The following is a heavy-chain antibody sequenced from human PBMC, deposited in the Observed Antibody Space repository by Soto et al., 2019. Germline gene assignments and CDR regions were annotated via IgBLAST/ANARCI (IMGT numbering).Heavy chain of an antibody. D-gene: IGHD2-15*01. CDR2: IIPIFGTA. Sequence: ASVKVSCKASGGTFSSYAISWVRQAPGQGLEWMGGIIPIFGTANYAQKFQGRVTITADKSTSTAYMELSSLRSEDTAVYYCASSIVVVVAARDSGYYYYGMDVWGQGTTVTVS. V-gene: IGHV1-69*06. CDR1: GGTFSSYA. J-gene: IGHJ6*02. CDR3: ASSIVVVVAARDSGYYYYGMDV.